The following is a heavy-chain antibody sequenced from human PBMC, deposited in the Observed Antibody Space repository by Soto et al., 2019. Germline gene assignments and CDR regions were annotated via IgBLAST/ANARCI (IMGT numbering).Heavy chain of an antibody. CDR2: IRGSDGTT. CDR1: GFSFSTFD. CDR3: ANGAWLDF. Sequence: EVQLLDSGGGLVQPGGSLSLSCEASGFSFSTFDMSWVRQAPGEGLQCVSFIRGSDGTTYYADSVRGRFTISRDNSMNTLYLQTNSLRADDTVLYYCANGAWLDFWGRGTLVTVSS. D-gene: IGHD1-26*01. V-gene: IGHV3-23*01. J-gene: IGHJ4*02.